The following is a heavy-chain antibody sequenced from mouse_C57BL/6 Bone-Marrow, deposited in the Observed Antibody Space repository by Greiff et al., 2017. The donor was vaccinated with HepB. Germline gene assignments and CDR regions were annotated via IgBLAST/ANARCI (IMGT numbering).Heavy chain of an antibody. CDR2: INPNNGGT. J-gene: IGHJ2*01. V-gene: IGHV1-26*01. CDR3: ARGPRYFDY. CDR1: GYTFTDYY. Sequence: EVQLLQSGPELVKPGASVKISCKASGYTFTDYYMNWVKQSHGKSLEWIGDINPNNGGTSYNQKFKGKATLTVDKSSSTAYMGLRSLPSKDSAVYYCARGPRYFDYWGQGTTLTVSS.